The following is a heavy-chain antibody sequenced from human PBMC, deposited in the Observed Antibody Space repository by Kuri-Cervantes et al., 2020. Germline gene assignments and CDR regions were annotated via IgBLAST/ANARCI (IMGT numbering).Heavy chain of an antibody. CDR1: GFIFSSYG. CDR3: AKDSGYSSSWYVD. J-gene: IGHJ4*02. Sequence: GGSLRLSCAASGFIFSSYGMHWVRQAPGKGLEWVAVIWYVGSNKYYADSVKGRFTISRDNSKNSLYLQMNSLRAEDTALYYCAKDSGYSSSWYVDWGQGTLVTVSS. CDR2: IWYVGSNK. D-gene: IGHD6-13*01. V-gene: IGHV3-30*02.